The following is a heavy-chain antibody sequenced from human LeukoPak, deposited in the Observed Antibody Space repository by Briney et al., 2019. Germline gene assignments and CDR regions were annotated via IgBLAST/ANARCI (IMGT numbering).Heavy chain of an antibody. V-gene: IGHV4-38-2*01. CDR1: GGSFSSYY. Sequence: SETLSLTCAVYGGSFSSYYWGWIRQPPGKGLEWIGSIYHSGSTYYNPSLKSRVTISVDTSKNQFSLKLSSVTAADTAVYYCANYGGNDYFDYWGQGTLVTVSS. J-gene: IGHJ4*02. D-gene: IGHD4-23*01. CDR3: ANYGGNDYFDY. CDR2: IYHSGST.